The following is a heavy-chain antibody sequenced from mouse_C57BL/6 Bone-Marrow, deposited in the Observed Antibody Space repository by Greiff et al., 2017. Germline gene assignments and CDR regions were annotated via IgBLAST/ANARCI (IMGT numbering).Heavy chain of an antibody. CDR2: ISSGGSYT. J-gene: IGHJ4*01. CDR3: ARQGRGYAMDY. V-gene: IGHV5-6*01. CDR1: GFTFSSYG. Sequence: EVQLQESGGDLVKPGGSLKLSCAAYGFTFSSYGMSWVRQTPDKRLEWVATISSGGSYTYYPDSVKGRFTISRDNAKNTLYLQMSILKSEDTAMYYCARQGRGYAMDYWGQGTSVTVSS.